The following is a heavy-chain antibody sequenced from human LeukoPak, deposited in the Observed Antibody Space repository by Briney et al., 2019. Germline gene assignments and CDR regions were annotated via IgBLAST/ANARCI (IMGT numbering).Heavy chain of an antibody. CDR3: VKDLNCGGDCYSAAGH. CDR2: ISYDGSNK. J-gene: IGHJ4*02. V-gene: IGHV3-30*18. Sequence: GGSLRPSCAASGFTFSNYVIHWVRQAPGKGLEWVAVISYDGSNKYYVDSVKGRFAISRDNSKNTLFLQMNSLRAEDTAVYYCVKDLNCGGDCYSAAGHWGQGILVTVSS. CDR1: GFTFSNYV. D-gene: IGHD2-21*02.